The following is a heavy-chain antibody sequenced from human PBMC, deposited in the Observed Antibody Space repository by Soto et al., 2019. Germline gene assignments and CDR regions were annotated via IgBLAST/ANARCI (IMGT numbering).Heavy chain of an antibody. V-gene: IGHV4-30-2*01. CDR2: ICHSGNT. CDR3: ARVWFGESSWFDP. Sequence: SEALSLTCTVSGGSITIGGYCWSWIRQPPGQGLEWIGYICHSGNTYYNPSLKSRVTTSLDRSKNQLSLNLSSVTAADTAVYYCARVWFGESSWFDPWGQGTLVTVS. D-gene: IGHD3-10*01. CDR1: GGSITIGGYC. J-gene: IGHJ5*02.